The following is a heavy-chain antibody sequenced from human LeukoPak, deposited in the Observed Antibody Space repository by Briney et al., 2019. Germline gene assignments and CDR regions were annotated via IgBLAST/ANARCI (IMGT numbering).Heavy chain of an antibody. CDR3: ARGSSSWFFDP. D-gene: IGHD6-13*01. CDR2: IYYSGST. Sequence: PSETLSLTCTVSGGSISSYYWSRIRQPPGKGLEWIGYIYYSGSTNYNPSLKSRVTISVDTSKNQFSLKLSSVTAADTAVYYCARGSSSWFFDPWGQGTLVTVSS. J-gene: IGHJ5*02. CDR1: GGSISSYY. V-gene: IGHV4-59*01.